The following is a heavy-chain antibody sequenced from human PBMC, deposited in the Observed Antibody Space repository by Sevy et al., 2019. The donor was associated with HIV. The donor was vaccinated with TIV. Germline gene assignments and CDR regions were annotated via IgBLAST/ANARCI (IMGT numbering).Heavy chain of an antibody. D-gene: IGHD3-22*01. CDR3: ARVPPTMIVPRGAFDI. V-gene: IGHV4-38-2*01. CDR2: IYHSGST. Sequence: SETLSLTCAVSGYSISSGYYWGWIRQPPGKGLEWIGSIYHSGSTYYNPSLKSRVTISVDTSKNQFSLKLSSVTAADTAVYYCARVPPTMIVPRGAFDIWGQRTMVTVSS. J-gene: IGHJ3*02. CDR1: GYSISSGYY.